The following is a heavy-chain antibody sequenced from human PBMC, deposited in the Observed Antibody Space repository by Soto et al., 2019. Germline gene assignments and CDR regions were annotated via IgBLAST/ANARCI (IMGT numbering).Heavy chain of an antibody. CDR1: GGYFSGYY. CDR2: INHSGST. V-gene: IGHV4-34*01. J-gene: IGHJ4*02. Sequence: SETLSLTCAAYGGYFSGYYWSWIRQPPGKGLEWIGEINHSGSTNYNPSLKSRVTISVDTSKNQFSLKLSSVTAADTAVYYWARGRRGGMAAAGPYIDYWGQGTLVTVSS. CDR3: ARGRRGGMAAAGPYIDY. D-gene: IGHD6-13*01.